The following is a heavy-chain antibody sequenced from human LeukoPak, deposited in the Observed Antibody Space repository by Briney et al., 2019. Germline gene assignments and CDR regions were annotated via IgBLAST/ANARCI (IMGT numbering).Heavy chain of an antibody. V-gene: IGHV4-30-4*08. Sequence: PSETLSLTCTVSGGSISSGDYYWSWIRQPPGKGLEWIGYIYYSGSTYYNPSLKSRVTISVDTSKNQFSLKLSSVTAADTAVYYCARGRPSPGGDFWSGYYYWFDPWGQGTLVTVSS. CDR1: GGSISSGDYY. CDR2: IYYSGST. J-gene: IGHJ5*02. CDR3: ARGRPSPGGDFWSGYYYWFDP. D-gene: IGHD3-3*01.